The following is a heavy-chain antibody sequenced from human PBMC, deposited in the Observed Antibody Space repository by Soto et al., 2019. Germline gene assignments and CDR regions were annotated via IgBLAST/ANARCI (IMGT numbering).Heavy chain of an antibody. CDR2: NYHSGST. Sequence: SETRALSFAVSGYSIRSGYYWGWIRQPTGKGQEWLGSNYHSGSTYDNPSLKSRDNIPVDTSKNQFSLKLSPVTAADTAVYYCARGGIEAAGLYYYNYGMDVWDQGTTVTVSS. CDR1: GYSIRSGYY. D-gene: IGHD6-13*01. CDR3: ARGGIEAAGLYYYNYGMDV. V-gene: IGHV4-38-2*01. J-gene: IGHJ6*02.